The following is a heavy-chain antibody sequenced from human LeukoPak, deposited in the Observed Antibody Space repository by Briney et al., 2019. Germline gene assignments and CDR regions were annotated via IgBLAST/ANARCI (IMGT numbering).Heavy chain of an antibody. CDR2: ISSSSYI. Sequence: GGSLRLSCAASGFTFSSYSMNWVRQAPGKGLEWVSSISSSSYIYYADSVKGRFTISRDNAKNSLYLQMNSLRAEDTAVYYCARDDAVVVPAALITGGFDYWGQGTLVTVSS. V-gene: IGHV3-21*01. CDR1: GFTFSSYS. J-gene: IGHJ4*02. D-gene: IGHD2-2*01. CDR3: ARDDAVVVPAALITGGFDY.